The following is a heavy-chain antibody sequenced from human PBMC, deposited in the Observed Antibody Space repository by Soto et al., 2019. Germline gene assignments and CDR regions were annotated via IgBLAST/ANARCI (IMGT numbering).Heavy chain of an antibody. Sequence: GGSLRLSCAASGFTFSSYAMSWVRQAPGKGLEWVSAISGSGGSTYYADSVKGRFTISRDNSKNTLYLQMNSLRAEDTAVYYCAKSTCSSTSCLDYYYYYMDVWCKGTTVTVSS. CDR3: AKSTCSSTSCLDYYYYYMDV. D-gene: IGHD2-2*01. J-gene: IGHJ6*03. V-gene: IGHV3-23*01. CDR2: ISGSGGST. CDR1: GFTFSSYA.